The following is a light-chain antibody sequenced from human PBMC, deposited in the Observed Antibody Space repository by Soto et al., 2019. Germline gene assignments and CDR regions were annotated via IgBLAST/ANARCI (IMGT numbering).Light chain of an antibody. J-gene: IGKJ1*01. CDR3: QQYNGYSTWT. CDR2: AAS. V-gene: IGKV1-39*01. CDR1: QSISSY. Sequence: DIQMTQSPSSLSASVGDRVTITCRASQSISSYLNWYQQKPGKAPKLLIYAASSLQSGVPSRFSGSVSGTEFTLTISSLQPDDFATYYCQQYNGYSTWTFGQGTKVDIK.